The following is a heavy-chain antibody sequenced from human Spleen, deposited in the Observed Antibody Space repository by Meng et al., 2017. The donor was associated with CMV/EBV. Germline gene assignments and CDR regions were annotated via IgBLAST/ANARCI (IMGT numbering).Heavy chain of an antibody. D-gene: IGHD1-26*01. CDR2: VNQDETEK. CDR3: LVGAPLGH. J-gene: IGHJ4*02. Sequence: GGSLRLSCTASAFTIDKSWKNWVRQAPGKGLEWVSSVNQDETEKYYVDSVEGRFSISRDNAKNSLSLQLTSLRVEDTAVYYCLVGAPLGHWGQGTLVTVSS. CDR1: AFTIDKSW. V-gene: IGHV3-7*01.